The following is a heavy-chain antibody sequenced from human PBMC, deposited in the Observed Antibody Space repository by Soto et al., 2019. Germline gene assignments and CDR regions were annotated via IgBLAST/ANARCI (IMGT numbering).Heavy chain of an antibody. CDR3: ARNSGWYVTDY. Sequence: ASETLSLTCNVSGGSITSYYWTWIRQPPGKGLEWIGYMFYGGSANYNPSLRGRVTISLDTSKNQFSLKLSSVTAADTSVYYCARNSGWYVTDYWGQGTLVTVSS. V-gene: IGHV4-59*08. J-gene: IGHJ4*02. D-gene: IGHD6-19*01. CDR1: GGSITSYY. CDR2: MFYGGSA.